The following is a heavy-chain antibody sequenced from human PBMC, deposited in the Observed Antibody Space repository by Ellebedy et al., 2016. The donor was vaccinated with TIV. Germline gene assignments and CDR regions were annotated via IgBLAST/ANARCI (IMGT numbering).Heavy chain of an antibody. CDR3: ARARLRWAYYYYGMDV. V-gene: IGHV3-21*01. CDR1: GFTFSSYN. D-gene: IGHD4-23*01. J-gene: IGHJ6*02. Sequence: GESLKISCAASGFTFSSYNMNWVRQAPGKGLEWVSSISSSSSYIYYADSVKGRFTISRDNAKNSLYLQMNSLRAEDTAVYYCARARLRWAYYYYGMDVWGQGTTVTVSS. CDR2: ISSSSSYI.